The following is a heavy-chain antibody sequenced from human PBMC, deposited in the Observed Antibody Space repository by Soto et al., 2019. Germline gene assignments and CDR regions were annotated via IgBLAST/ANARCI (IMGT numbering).Heavy chain of an antibody. Sequence: QVQLVLSGAELKKPGASVKVSCKASGYTFSNYDMNWVRQATGQGPEWIGWVNPNNGDTGYAQKFQGRVTLTTDISTTTAYMELTSLRSEDTAIYYSAKVSRKGSAIDFDYWGQGTLITVSS. D-gene: IGHD3-10*01. J-gene: IGHJ4*02. V-gene: IGHV1-8*01. CDR2: VNPNNGDT. CDR1: GYTFSNYD. CDR3: AKVSRKGSAIDFDY.